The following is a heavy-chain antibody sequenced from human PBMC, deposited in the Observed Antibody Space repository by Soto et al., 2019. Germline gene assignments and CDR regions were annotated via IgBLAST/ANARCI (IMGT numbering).Heavy chain of an antibody. D-gene: IGHD2-15*01. V-gene: IGHV1-8*02. CDR1: GYTFTSYD. CDR3: ARGSRYCSGGSCYGHWFDP. Sequence: QVQLVQSGAEVKKPGASVKVSCKASGYTFTSYDINWVRQATGQGLEWMGWMNPNSGNTGYAQKFQGRVTMTRNTSISTADMELSSLRSEDTAVYYCARGSRYCSGGSCYGHWFDPWGQGTLVTVSS. J-gene: IGHJ5*02. CDR2: MNPNSGNT.